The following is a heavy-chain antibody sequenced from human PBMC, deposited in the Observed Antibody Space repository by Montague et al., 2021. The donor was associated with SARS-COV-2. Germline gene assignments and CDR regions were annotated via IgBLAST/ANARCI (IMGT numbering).Heavy chain of an antibody. J-gene: IGHJ4*02. CDR2: IYYSGST. D-gene: IGHD3-3*01. CDR1: GGSISSSSYY. V-gene: IGHV4-39*01. Sequence: SETLSLTCTVSGGSISSSSYYWGWIRQPPGKGLEWIGSIYYSGSTYYNPSLKSRVTISVDTSKNRFSLKLSSVTAADTAVYYCASLPRITIFGVVIHFDYWGQGTLVTVSS. CDR3: ASLPRITIFGVVIHFDY.